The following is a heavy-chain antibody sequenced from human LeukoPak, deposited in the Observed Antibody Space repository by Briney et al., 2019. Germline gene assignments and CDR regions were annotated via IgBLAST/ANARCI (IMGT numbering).Heavy chain of an antibody. CDR1: GGSISSSSYY. J-gene: IGHJ5*02. D-gene: IGHD4-17*01. CDR3: ARHYHGDYLGNWFDP. V-gene: IGHV4-39*01. CDR2: IYYSGST. Sequence: NPSETPSLTCTVSGGSISSSSYYWGCIRQPPGKGLEWIGSIYYSGSTYYNPSLKSRVTISVDTSKNQFSLKLSSVTAADTAVYYCARHYHGDYLGNWFDPWGQGTLVTVSS.